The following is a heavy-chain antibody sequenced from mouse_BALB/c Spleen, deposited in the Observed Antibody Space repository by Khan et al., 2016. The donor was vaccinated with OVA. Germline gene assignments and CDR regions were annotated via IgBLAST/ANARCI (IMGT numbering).Heavy chain of an antibody. Sequence: QLVQSGPGLVNPSQSLSLTCTVTGYSITSDYAWNWIRQFPGNKLEWMGYINYSGCTNYNPALKSRISITRDTSKNQFFLQLNSVTTEDTATYYCGGGGSRYNYAMDYWGQGTSVTVSS. CDR1: GYSITSDYA. D-gene: IGHD1-1*02. CDR2: INYSGCT. CDR3: GGGGSRYNYAMDY. J-gene: IGHJ4*01. V-gene: IGHV3-2*02.